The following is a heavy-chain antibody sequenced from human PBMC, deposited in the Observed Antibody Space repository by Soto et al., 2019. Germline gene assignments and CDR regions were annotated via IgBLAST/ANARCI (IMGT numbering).Heavy chain of an antibody. J-gene: IGHJ6*03. V-gene: IGHV3-66*01. CDR1: GFTVTSKY. D-gene: IGHD2-15*01. CDR3: ARDDVPCSGGRCYGVPMDV. Sequence: DVQLVESGGGLVQPGGSLTLSCAGSGFTVTSKYMSWVRQAPGKGLEWVSLIQSGGSTFYADSVKGRFSISRDNSKTTVYLQMNSLRAEDTAVYYCARDDVPCSGGRCYGVPMDVWGTGTTVTVSS. CDR2: IQSGGST.